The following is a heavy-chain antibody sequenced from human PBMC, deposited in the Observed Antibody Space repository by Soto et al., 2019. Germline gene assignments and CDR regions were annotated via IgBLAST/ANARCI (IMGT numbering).Heavy chain of an antibody. V-gene: IGHV5-51*01. J-gene: IGHJ6*02. CDR2: IYPGDSDT. CDR3: ARSSAGRYYYCGMDV. Sequence: PGESLKISCKGSGYSFTSYWIGWVRQMPGKGLEWMGIIYPGDSDTRYSPSFQGQVTISADKSISTAYLQWSSLKASDTAMYYCARSSAGRYYYCGMDVWGQGATVTVSS. CDR1: GYSFTSYW. D-gene: IGHD6-13*01.